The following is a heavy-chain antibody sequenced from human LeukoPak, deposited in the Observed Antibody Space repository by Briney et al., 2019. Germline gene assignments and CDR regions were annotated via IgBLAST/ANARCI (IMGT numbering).Heavy chain of an antibody. J-gene: IGHJ4*02. Sequence: SVKVSCKGSGGTFSSYAISWVRQAPGQGLEWMGGIIPIFGTANYAQKFQGRVTITTDESTSTAYMELSSLRSEDTAVYYCAGTYYDFWSGYSTLYYFDYWGQGTLVTVSS. V-gene: IGHV1-69*05. CDR2: IIPIFGTA. CDR1: GGTFSSYA. CDR3: AGTYYDFWSGYSTLYYFDY. D-gene: IGHD3-3*01.